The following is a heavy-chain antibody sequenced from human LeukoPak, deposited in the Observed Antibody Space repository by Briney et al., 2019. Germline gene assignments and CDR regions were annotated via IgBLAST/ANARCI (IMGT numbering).Heavy chain of an antibody. CDR3: ASTTYYWN. Sequence: PGGSLRLSCAASGFTFSSYAMHWVRQAPGKGLEWVAVISYDGSNKYYADSVKGRFTISRDNSKNTLYLQMNSLRAEDTAVYYCASTTYYWNWGQGTLVTVSS. D-gene: IGHD1-20*01. V-gene: IGHV3-30-3*01. J-gene: IGHJ4*02. CDR1: GFTFSSYA. CDR2: ISYDGSNK.